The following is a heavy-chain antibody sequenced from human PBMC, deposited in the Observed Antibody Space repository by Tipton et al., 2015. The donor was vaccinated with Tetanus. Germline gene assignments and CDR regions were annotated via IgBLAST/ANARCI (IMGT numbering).Heavy chain of an antibody. V-gene: IGHV4-31*03. D-gene: IGHD1-26*01. Sequence: TLSLTCTVSGGSIDTGGYYWSWVRQFPGQGLEWIGYIYYTGNTYYNPSLKSRVTLSIDMSRNQFSLRLSSVTAADTAVYFCARRVVGATLDYWGQGSLVTVSS. CDR2: IYYTGNT. J-gene: IGHJ4*02. CDR3: ARRVVGATLDY. CDR1: GGSIDTGGYY.